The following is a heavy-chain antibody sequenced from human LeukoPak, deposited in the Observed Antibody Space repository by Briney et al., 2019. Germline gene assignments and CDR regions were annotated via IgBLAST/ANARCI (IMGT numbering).Heavy chain of an antibody. CDR2: VGGGGGGT. D-gene: IGHD6-13*01. J-gene: IGHJ4*02. CDR3: AKQSAGSAAWYSLHYDF. Sequence: GGSLRLSCAASGFTLSSYAMTWVRQAPGRGLEWVSSVGGGGGGTYYADSVKGRFTISRDNSKDTLYLQMNGLRAEDTAVYFCAKQSAGSAAWYSLHYDFWGQGALVTVSS. V-gene: IGHV3-23*01. CDR1: GFTLSSYA.